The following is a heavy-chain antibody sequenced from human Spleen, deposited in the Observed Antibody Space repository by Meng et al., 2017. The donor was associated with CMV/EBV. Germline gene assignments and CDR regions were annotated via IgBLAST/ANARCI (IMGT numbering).Heavy chain of an antibody. CDR1: GFTFSSYW. Sequence: GESLKISCAASGFTFSSYWMSWVRQAPGKGLEWVANIKQDGSEKYYVDSVKGRFTISRDNVNKALYLQMNSLRAEDTALYYCTKDRSFRGLDYWGQGTLVTVSS. V-gene: IGHV3-7*03. J-gene: IGHJ4*02. CDR3: TKDRSFRGLDY. CDR2: IKQDGSEK.